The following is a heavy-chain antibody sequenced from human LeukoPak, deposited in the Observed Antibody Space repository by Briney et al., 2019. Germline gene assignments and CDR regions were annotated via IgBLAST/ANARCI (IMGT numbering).Heavy chain of an antibody. CDR3: ARDQGYSSGWYSRRNAFDI. J-gene: IGHJ3*02. Sequence: SETLSLTCAVSGGSISSSNWWSWVRQPPGKGLNWIGKIYHIGSTNYNPSLKSRVTISVDKSKNQFSLKLSSVTAADTAVYYCARDQGYSSGWYSRRNAFDIWGQGTMVTVSS. D-gene: IGHD6-19*01. V-gene: IGHV4-4*02. CDR2: IYHIGST. CDR1: GGSISSSNW.